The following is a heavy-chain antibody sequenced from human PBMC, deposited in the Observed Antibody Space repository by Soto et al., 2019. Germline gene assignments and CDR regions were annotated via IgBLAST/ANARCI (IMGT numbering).Heavy chain of an antibody. D-gene: IGHD2-21*01. CDR3: ARAHDCRGGSQQHSES. V-gene: IGHV4-34*01. CDR2: INHVGIT. J-gene: IGHJ5*02. CDR1: GGSFRGFY. Sequence: SETLSLTCAVSGGSFRGFYWTWIRQSPGKGLEWLGDINHVGITNYNPSLKSRVSIPVDTSKSQFSLKLSSVTAADTAVYYCARAHDCRGGSQQHSESWGQGPLGAVST.